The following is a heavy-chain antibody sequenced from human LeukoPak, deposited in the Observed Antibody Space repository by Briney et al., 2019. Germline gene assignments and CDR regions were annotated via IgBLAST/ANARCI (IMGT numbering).Heavy chain of an antibody. CDR1: GFIFSSNA. CDR2: ISGSGDST. CDR3: AKHLWGVSGSYYDY. D-gene: IGHD3-10*01. J-gene: IGHJ4*02. V-gene: IGHV3-23*01. Sequence: PGGSLRLSCAASGFIFSSNAMSWVRQAPGKGLEWVSLISGSGDSTKYADSVKGRFTISRDNSKDTLYLQMNSLRAEDTAVYYCAKHLWGVSGSYYDYWGQGTLVTVSS.